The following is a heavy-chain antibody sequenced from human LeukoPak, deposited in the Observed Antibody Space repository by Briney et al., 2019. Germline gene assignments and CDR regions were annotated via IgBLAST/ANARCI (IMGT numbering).Heavy chain of an antibody. D-gene: IGHD5-18*01. CDR3: ARDTYSYGPGAWFDP. J-gene: IGHJ5*02. CDR1: GGSISSGSYY. Sequence: SETLSLTCTVSGGSISSGSYYWSWIRQPAGKGLEWIGRIYTSGSANYNPSLKSRVTISVDTSKNQFSLKLSSVTAADTAVYYCARDTYSYGPGAWFDPWGQGTLVTVSS. CDR2: IYTSGSA. V-gene: IGHV4-61*02.